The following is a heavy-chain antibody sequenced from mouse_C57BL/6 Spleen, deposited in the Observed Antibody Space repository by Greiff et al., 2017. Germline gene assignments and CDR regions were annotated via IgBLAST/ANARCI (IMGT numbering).Heavy chain of an antibody. V-gene: IGHV1-66*01. J-gene: IGHJ4*01. CDR2: IYPGSGNT. Sequence: QVHVKQSGPELVKPGASVKISCKASGYSFTSYYIHWVKQRPGQGLEWIGWIYPGSGNTKYNEKFKGKATLTADTSSSTAYMQLSSLTSEDSAVYYCARLITTVVAPYAMDYWGQGTSVTVSS. CDR3: ARLITTVVAPYAMDY. CDR1: GYSFTSYY. D-gene: IGHD1-1*01.